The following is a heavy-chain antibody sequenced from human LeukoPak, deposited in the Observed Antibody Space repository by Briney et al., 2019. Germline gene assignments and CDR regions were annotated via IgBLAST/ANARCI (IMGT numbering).Heavy chain of an antibody. CDR2: INPNSGGT. J-gene: IGHJ4*02. CDR1: GYTFTGYY. D-gene: IGHD3-22*01. CDR3: ARDLGGYYDSSGPPGY. Sequence: ASVKVSCKASGYTFTGYYMHWVRQAPGQGLEWMGWINPNSGGTNYAQKFQGRVTMTRDMSTSTVYMELSSLRSEDTAVYYCARDLGGYYDSSGPPGYWGQGTLVTVSS. V-gene: IGHV1-2*02.